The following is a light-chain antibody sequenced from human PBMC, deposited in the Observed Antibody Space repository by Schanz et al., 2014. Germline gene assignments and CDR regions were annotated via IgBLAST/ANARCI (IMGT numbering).Light chain of an antibody. CDR3: QQYNNWPPPYT. CDR2: GAS. Sequence: SVFTQSPATLSVSPGERATLSCRASQSVSRNYLAWYQQKPGQAPRLLIYGASNRATAIPDRFSGSGSGTDFTLTISSLQSEDFAVYYCQQYNNWPPPYTFGQGTKLEIK. V-gene: IGKV3D-15*01. J-gene: IGKJ2*01. CDR1: QSVSRN.